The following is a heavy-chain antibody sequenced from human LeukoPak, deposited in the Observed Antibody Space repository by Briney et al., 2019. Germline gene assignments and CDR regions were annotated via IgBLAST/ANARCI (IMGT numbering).Heavy chain of an antibody. J-gene: IGHJ6*02. CDR1: GFTFSSYS. CDR2: ISSSSSYI. Sequence: GGSLRLSCAASGFTFSSYSMNWVRQAPGKGLEWVSSISSSSSYIYYADSVKGRFTISRDNAKNSLYLQMNSLRAEDTAVYYCARDLLTVYAIQSHSYYGMDVWGQGTTVTVSS. V-gene: IGHV3-21*01. D-gene: IGHD2-8*01. CDR3: ARDLLTVYAIQSHSYYGMDV.